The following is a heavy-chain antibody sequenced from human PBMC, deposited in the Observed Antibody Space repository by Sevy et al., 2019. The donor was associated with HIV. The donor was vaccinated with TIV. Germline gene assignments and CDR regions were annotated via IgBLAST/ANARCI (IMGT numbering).Heavy chain of an antibody. Sequence: GGSLRLSCAVSGFTFNNAWMNWVRQAPGTGLQWVGLIKSKIDGEKTDYAAPVKGRFTISRDDSKNTLFLQMNSLKIEDTAVYYCATAPGYFDSAPFDYWGPGTLVTVSS. J-gene: IGHJ4*02. CDR2: IKSKIDGEKT. CDR3: ATAPGYFDSAPFDY. CDR1: GFTFNNAW. V-gene: IGHV3-15*01. D-gene: IGHD3-22*01.